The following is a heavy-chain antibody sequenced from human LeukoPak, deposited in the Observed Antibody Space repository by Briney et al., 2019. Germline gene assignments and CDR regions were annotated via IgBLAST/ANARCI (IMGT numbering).Heavy chain of an antibody. D-gene: IGHD3-22*01. J-gene: IGHJ4*02. V-gene: IGHV3-30*03. CDR3: AITGDSSGYSFDY. Sequence: GGSLRLSCAASGFAFSSYGMHWVRQAPGKGLEWVAVISYDGSNKYYADSVKGRFTISRDNSKNTLYLQMNSLRAEDTAVYYCAITGDSSGYSFDYWGQGTLVTVSS. CDR2: ISYDGSNK. CDR1: GFAFSSYG.